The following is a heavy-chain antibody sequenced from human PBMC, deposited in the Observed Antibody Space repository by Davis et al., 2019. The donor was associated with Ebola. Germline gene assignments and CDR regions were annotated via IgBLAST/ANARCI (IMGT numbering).Heavy chain of an antibody. Sequence: SVKVSCKASGGTFSSYAISWVRQAPGQGLEWMGGIVPIFGTANYAQKFQGRVTITADKSTSTAYMELSSLRSEDTAVYYCATMRNYGGNSDFDYWGQGTLVTVSS. CDR3: ATMRNYGGNSDFDY. CDR2: IVPIFGTA. D-gene: IGHD4-23*01. J-gene: IGHJ4*02. V-gene: IGHV1-69*06. CDR1: GGTFSSYA.